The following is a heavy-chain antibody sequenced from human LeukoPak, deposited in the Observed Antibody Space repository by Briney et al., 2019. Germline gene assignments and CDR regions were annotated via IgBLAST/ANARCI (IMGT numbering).Heavy chain of an antibody. Sequence: GGSLRLSCAASRFTFSSYAMSWVRQAPGKGLEWVSAISGSGGSTYYADSVKGRFTISRDNSKNTLYLQMNSLRAEDTAVYYCAKDIGTLGYCSSTSCFSPAIIALDYWGQGTLVTVSS. J-gene: IGHJ4*02. V-gene: IGHV3-23*01. D-gene: IGHD2-2*01. CDR2: ISGSGGST. CDR3: AKDIGTLGYCSSTSCFSPAIIALDY. CDR1: RFTFSSYA.